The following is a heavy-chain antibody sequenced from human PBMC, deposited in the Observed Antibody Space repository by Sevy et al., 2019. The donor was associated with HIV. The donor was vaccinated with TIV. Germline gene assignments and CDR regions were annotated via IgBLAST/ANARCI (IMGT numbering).Heavy chain of an antibody. CDR2: TSGSGGST. D-gene: IGHD6-19*01. V-gene: IGHV3-23*01. J-gene: IGHJ4*02. CDR3: AKDGRQWLIGGDY. CDR1: GFTFSSYA. Sequence: GGSLRLSCAASGFTFSSYAMSWVRQAPGKGLEWVSATSGSGGSTYYADSVKGRFTISRDNSKNTLYLQMNSLRAEDTAVYYCAKDGRQWLIGGDYWGQGTLVTVSS.